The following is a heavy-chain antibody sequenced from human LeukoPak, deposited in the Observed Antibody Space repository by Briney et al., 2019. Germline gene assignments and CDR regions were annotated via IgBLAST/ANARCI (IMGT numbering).Heavy chain of an antibody. Sequence: ASVKVSCKASGYTFTSYGISWVRQAPGQGLEWMGWISAYNGNTNYAQKLQGRVTMTTDTSTSTAYMELRSLRSDDAAVYYCARGPMEWELPHYFDYWGQGTLVTVSS. D-gene: IGHD1-26*01. CDR3: ARGPMEWELPHYFDY. CDR2: ISAYNGNT. CDR1: GYTFTSYG. V-gene: IGHV1-18*01. J-gene: IGHJ4*02.